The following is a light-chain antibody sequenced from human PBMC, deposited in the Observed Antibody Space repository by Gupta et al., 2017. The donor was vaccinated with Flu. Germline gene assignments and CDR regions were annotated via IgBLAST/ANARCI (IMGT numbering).Light chain of an antibody. CDR1: SSNIGSNT. J-gene: IGLJ2*01. V-gene: IGLV1-44*01. Sequence: QSVLTQPPSASGTPGQSVTISCSGSSSNIGSNTVNWYQRLPGTTPKLLIYSNTQRPSVVPDRFSGSKSGNSTSLAISGLQAEDEADYYCAAWDDSLNGVVFGGGTKLTVL. CDR2: SNT. CDR3: AAWDDSLNGVV.